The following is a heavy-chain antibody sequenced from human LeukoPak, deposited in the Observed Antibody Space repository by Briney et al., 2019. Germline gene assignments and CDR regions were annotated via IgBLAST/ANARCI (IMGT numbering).Heavy chain of an antibody. CDR3: ARDPGGTWGFDY. Sequence: ASVKVSCKASGYTFTSHGLSWARQAPGQGLEWMGWISIYSGNTNYAQKFQDRISMTTDTSTNTAYMELRSLKSDDTAAYYCARDPGGTWGFDYWGQGALVTVSP. CDR2: ISIYSGNT. CDR1: GYTFTSHG. D-gene: IGHD7-27*01. J-gene: IGHJ4*02. V-gene: IGHV1-18*01.